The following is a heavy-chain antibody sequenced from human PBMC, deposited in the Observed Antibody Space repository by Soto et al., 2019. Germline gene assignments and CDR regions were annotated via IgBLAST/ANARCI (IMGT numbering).Heavy chain of an antibody. Sequence: QITLKESGPTLVRPTQTLTLTCTFSGFSLSTRGVGVGWIRQPPGQALEWLALIYWDGDERYRPSLKTRLSITKDTSKNQVVLTLINMDPVDTATYYCGHSSGGLASRYDIWGQGTLVTVSS. CDR3: GHSSGGLASRYDI. D-gene: IGHD6-6*01. J-gene: IGHJ4*02. CDR1: GFSLSTRGVG. V-gene: IGHV2-5*02. CDR2: IYWDGDE.